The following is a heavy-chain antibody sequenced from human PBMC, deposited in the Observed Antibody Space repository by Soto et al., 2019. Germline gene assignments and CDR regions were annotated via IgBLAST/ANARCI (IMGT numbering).Heavy chain of an antibody. CDR1: GFTVSSNY. J-gene: IGHJ4*02. V-gene: IGHV3-53*01. D-gene: IGHD3-22*01. CDR3: ARENRTYYYDSSGYYYDY. Sequence: GGSLRLSCAASGFTVSSNYMSWVPQAPGKGLEGAPVIYSGGSTYYADSVKGRFTISRDNSKNTLYLQMNSLRAEDTAVYYCARENRTYYYDSSGYYYDYWGQGTLVTVSS. CDR2: IYSGGST.